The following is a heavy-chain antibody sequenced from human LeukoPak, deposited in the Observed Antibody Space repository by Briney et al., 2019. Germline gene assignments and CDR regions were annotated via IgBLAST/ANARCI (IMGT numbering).Heavy chain of an antibody. V-gene: IGHV1-69*13. CDR1: GGTFSSYA. CDR2: IIPIFGTA. J-gene: IGHJ4*02. D-gene: IGHD3-16*01. Sequence: GASVKVSCKASGGTFSSYAISWVRQAPGQGLEWMGGIIPIFGTANYAQKFQGRVTITADESTSTAYMELSSLRSEDTAVYYCATSGPPYDYVWGTQYWGQGTLVTVSS. CDR3: ATSGPPYDYVWGTQY.